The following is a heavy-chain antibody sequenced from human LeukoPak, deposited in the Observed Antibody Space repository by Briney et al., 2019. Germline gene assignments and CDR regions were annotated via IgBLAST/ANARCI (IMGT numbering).Heavy chain of an antibody. CDR3: ARGSGIVVVVAAISSDYYFDY. Sequence: PSETLSLTCTVSGGSISSYYGSWIRRPPGKGLEWIGYIYYSGSTNYNPSRERRVTISVDTSKNQSSLTLRSVTAADPAVYYCARGSGIVVVVAAISSDYYFDYWGQGTLVTVSS. CDR2: IYYSGST. V-gene: IGHV4-59*01. D-gene: IGHD2-15*01. J-gene: IGHJ4*02. CDR1: GGSISSYY.